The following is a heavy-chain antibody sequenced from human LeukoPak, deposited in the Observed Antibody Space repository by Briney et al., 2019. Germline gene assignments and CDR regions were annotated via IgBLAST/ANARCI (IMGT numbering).Heavy chain of an antibody. D-gene: IGHD2-21*01. CDR1: GFTFSSYG. V-gene: IGHV3-30*18. Sequence: GRSLRLSCAASGFTFSSYGMHWVRQAPGKGLEWVAVISYDGSNKYYADSVKGRFTISRDNSKNTLYLQMNSLRAEDTVVYYCAKAPGRGGYSHLDYWGQGTLVTVSS. J-gene: IGHJ4*02. CDR2: ISYDGSNK. CDR3: AKAPGRGGYSHLDY.